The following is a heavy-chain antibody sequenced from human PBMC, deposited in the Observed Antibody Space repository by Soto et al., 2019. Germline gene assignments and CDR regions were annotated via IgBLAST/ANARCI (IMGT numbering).Heavy chain of an antibody. V-gene: IGHV3-23*01. CDR3: AKDRRITIFGVVFSFDP. CDR1: GFTFSSYA. CDR2: ISGSGGST. D-gene: IGHD3-3*01. Sequence: EVQLLESGGGLVQPGGSLRLSCAASGFTFSSYAMSWVRQAPGKGLEWVSAISGSGGSTYYADSVKGRFTISSDNSKNTLYLQMNSLRAEDTAVYYCAKDRRITIFGVVFSFDPWGQGTLVTVSS. J-gene: IGHJ5*02.